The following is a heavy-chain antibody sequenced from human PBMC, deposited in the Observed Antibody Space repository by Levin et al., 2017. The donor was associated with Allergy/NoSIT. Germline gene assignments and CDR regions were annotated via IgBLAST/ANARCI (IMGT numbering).Heavy chain of an antibody. CDR1: GFSFSTFA. D-gene: IGHD6-25*01. Sequence: GGSLRLSCAASGFSFSTFAMNWVRQAPGKGLEWVALISFDGSNKYYGDSVKGRFTISRDNSKNTVYVQINSLRAEDTAVYYCAKDQRPFAHYYGMDVWGHGTTVTFSS. V-gene: IGHV3-30*18. CDR3: AKDQRPFAHYYGMDV. J-gene: IGHJ6*02. CDR2: ISFDGSNK.